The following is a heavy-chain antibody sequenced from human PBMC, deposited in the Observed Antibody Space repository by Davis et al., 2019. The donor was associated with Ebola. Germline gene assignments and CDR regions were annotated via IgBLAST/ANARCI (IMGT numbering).Heavy chain of an antibody. CDR3: ARGPPRDYYYYYMDV. CDR2: IYYSGST. V-gene: IGHV4-61*08. Sequence: PSETLSLTCTVSGDSISSDGYYWSWIRQPPGKGLEWIGYIYYSGSTNYNPSLKSRVTISVDTSKNQFSLKLSSVTAADTAVYYCARGPPRDYYYYYMDVWGKGTTVTVSS. CDR1: GDSISSDGYY. J-gene: IGHJ6*03.